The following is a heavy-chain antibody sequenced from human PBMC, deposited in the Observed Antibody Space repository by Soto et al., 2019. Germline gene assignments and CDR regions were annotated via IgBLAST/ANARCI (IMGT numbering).Heavy chain of an antibody. CDR3: ARNVYGSGSYYWFDP. D-gene: IGHD3-10*01. Sequence: GESLKISCKGSGYTFSTYWIAWVRQMPGKGLEWMGIIYPGDSDTKYSPTFQGHVTISADKSISTAYLQWSSLKASDTAMYYCARNVYGSGSYYWFDPWGQGTLVTVSS. CDR2: IYPGDSDT. V-gene: IGHV5-51*01. J-gene: IGHJ5*02. CDR1: GYTFSTYW.